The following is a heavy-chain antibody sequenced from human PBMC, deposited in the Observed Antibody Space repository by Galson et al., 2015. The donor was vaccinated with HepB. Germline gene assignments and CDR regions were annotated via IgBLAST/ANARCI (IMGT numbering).Heavy chain of an antibody. Sequence: SLRLSCAASGFTFSRYWMSWVRQAPGKGLEWVANIKQDGSQKYYVDSVKGRFTISRDNADNSLYLQMNSLRAEDTAVYYCATDPGIAADDTPEYWGQGTLVTVSS. D-gene: IGHD6-6*01. CDR2: IKQDGSQK. CDR3: ATDPGIAADDTPEY. V-gene: IGHV3-7*03. J-gene: IGHJ4*02. CDR1: GFTFSRYW.